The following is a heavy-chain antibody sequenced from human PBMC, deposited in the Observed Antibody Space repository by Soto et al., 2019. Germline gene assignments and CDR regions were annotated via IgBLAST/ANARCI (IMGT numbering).Heavy chain of an antibody. CDR2: ISAYNGNT. D-gene: IGHD4-17*01. J-gene: IGHJ3*02. Sequence: ASVKVSCKASGYTFTSYGISWVRQAPGQGLEWMGWISAYNGNTNYAQKLQGRVTMTTDTSTSTAYMELRSLRSDDTAVYYCASGLMTTVTTGAFDIWGQGTMVTVSS. CDR3: ASGLMTTVTTGAFDI. V-gene: IGHV1-18*01. CDR1: GYTFTSYG.